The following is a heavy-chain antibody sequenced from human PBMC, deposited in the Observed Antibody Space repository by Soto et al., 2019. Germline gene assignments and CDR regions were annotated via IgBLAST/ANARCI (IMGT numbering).Heavy chain of an antibody. Sequence: QVHLVQSAAEVKKPGSSVRVSCTVSGGTFGRNTIVWVRPAPEQGLECMGHIVPIFGTFKYAQKFQGRVTLTADESTTTAYMDLSSLTSEDTAVYFCARDLNWALDYWGQGTLVTVSS. D-gene: IGHD7-27*01. CDR1: GGTFGRNT. J-gene: IGHJ4*02. V-gene: IGHV1-69*01. CDR2: IVPIFGTF. CDR3: ARDLNWALDY.